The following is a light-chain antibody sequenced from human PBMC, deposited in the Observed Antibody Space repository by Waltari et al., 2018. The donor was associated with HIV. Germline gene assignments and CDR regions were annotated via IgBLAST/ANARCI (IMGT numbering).Light chain of an antibody. V-gene: IGLV3-21*02. Sequence: SYVLTQPPSVSVAPGQTARITCGGNNTGTKSVHWYQQMPGQAPVLVVYDDSDRPSGISERFSGSNSGSTATLTISRVEAGDEADYYCQVWDSSSDHPGVVFGGGTKVTV. J-gene: IGLJ3*02. CDR1: NTGTKS. CDR2: DDS. CDR3: QVWDSSSDHPGVV.